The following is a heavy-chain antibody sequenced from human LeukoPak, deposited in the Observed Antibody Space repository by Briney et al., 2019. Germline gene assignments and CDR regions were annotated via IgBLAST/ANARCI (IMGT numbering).Heavy chain of an antibody. D-gene: IGHD3-10*01. CDR3: ASSDMVRGVTLFDP. J-gene: IGHJ5*02. Sequence: SETLSLTCTVSGGSITSYYWSWIRQPPGKGLEWIGYIYYSGSTNYNPSLKSRVTISVDTSKNQFSLKLSSVTAADTAVYYCASSDMVRGVTLFDPWGQGTLVTVSS. V-gene: IGHV4-59*01. CDR1: GGSITSYY. CDR2: IYYSGST.